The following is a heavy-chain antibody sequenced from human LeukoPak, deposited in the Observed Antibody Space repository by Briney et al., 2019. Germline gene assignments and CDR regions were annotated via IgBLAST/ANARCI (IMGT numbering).Heavy chain of an antibody. V-gene: IGHV4-59*01. D-gene: IGHD3-22*01. J-gene: IGHJ4*02. CDR2: IDYSGST. Sequence: SETLSLTCTVSGGSISSYYWSWLRQPPGKGLEWIGFIDYSGSTNYNPSLKSRVTISVDTSKNPFSLRLSSVTAADTAAYYCARGGHYDSSGSPFDYWGQGTLVTVSS. CDR1: GGSISSYY. CDR3: ARGGHYDSSGSPFDY.